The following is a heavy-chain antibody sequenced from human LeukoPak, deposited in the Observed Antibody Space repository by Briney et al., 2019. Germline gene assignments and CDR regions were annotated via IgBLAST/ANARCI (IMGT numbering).Heavy chain of an antibody. Sequence: GGSLRLSCAASGFTFSSYGMHWVRQAPGKGLEWVAVISYDGSNKYYADSVKGRFTISRDNSKNTLYLQMNSLRAEDTAVYYCATPEAFCGGDCFPGQDNSGAFDIWGQGTMVTVSS. CDR1: GFTFSSYG. V-gene: IGHV3-30*03. CDR3: ATPEAFCGGDCFPGQDNSGAFDI. CDR2: ISYDGSNK. D-gene: IGHD2-21*02. J-gene: IGHJ3*02.